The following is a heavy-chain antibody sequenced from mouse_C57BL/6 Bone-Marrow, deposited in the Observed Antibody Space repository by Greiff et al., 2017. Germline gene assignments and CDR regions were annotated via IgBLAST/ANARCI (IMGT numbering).Heavy chain of an antibody. CDR2: IDPENGDT. Sequence: VQLKESGAELVRPGASVKLSCTASGFNIKDDYMHWVKQRPEQGLEWIGWIDPENGDTEYASKFQGKATITADTSSNTAYLQRSSLTSEDTAVYYCTTGSVDYWGQGTTLTVSS. J-gene: IGHJ2*01. D-gene: IGHD1-1*01. CDR3: TTGSVDY. CDR1: GFNIKDDY. V-gene: IGHV14-4*01.